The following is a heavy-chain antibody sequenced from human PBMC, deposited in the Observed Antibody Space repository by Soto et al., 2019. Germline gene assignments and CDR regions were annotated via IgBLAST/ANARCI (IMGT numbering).Heavy chain of an antibody. V-gene: IGHV5-51*01. D-gene: IGHD5-12*01. CDR3: ARPGYGGSLDY. Sequence: PGESLKISCKGFGYSFTNNWIGWVRQMPGKGLEWMGIIYPADSDAKYSPSFQGQVTISADKSISTAYLQWSSLEASDTAMYYCARPGYGGSLDYWGQGTLVTVS. J-gene: IGHJ4*02. CDR2: IYPADSDA. CDR1: GYSFTNNW.